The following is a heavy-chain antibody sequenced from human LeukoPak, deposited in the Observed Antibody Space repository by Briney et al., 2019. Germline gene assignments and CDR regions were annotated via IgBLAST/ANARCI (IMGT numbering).Heavy chain of an antibody. J-gene: IGHJ6*02. D-gene: IGHD3-10*01. CDR3: ARDRGFGELDGMDV. Sequence: PGGSLRLSCAASGFTFSSYAMHWVRQAPGKGLEWVSVIYSGGSTYYADSVKGRFTISRDNSKNTLYLQMNSLRAEDTAVYYCARDRGFGELDGMDVWGQGTTVTVSS. CDR2: IYSGGST. V-gene: IGHV3-53*01. CDR1: GFTFSSYA.